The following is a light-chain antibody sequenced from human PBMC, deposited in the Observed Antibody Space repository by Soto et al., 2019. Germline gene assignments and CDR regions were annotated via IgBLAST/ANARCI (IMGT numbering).Light chain of an antibody. CDR1: RSIDTY. CDR3: QQYDAWPPGT. V-gene: IGKV3-15*01. Sequence: DIVMTQSPAILSASPGERVTLSCRASRSIDTYLAWFQHKPGQAPKLLIVGASTRAAGVPPRFSGGGSGTEFTLTISSLRSEDFAMYFCQQYDAWPPGTFGGGTAVEI. CDR2: GAS. J-gene: IGKJ4*02.